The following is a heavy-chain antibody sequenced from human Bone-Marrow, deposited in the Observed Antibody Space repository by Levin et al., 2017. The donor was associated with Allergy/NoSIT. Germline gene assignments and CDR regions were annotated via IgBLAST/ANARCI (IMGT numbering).Heavy chain of an antibody. CDR2: ISSKKNYI. J-gene: IGHJ6*02. CDR3: ARVLVLQRGSDWYWAGMDV. Sequence: SCAASGFIFSDYRMNWVRQAPGKGLEWVSSISSKKNYIYYTDSVKGRFTISRDNAKNSLSLQLNSLRAEDTAVYYCARVLVLQRGSDWYWAGMDVWGQGTTVIVSS. CDR1: GFIFSDYR. D-gene: IGHD6-19*01. V-gene: IGHV3-21*01.